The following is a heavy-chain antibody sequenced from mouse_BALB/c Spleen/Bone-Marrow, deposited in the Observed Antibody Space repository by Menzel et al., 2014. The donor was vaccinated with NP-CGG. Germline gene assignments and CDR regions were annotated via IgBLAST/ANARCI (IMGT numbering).Heavy chain of an antibody. CDR1: GFIFSDYY. Sequence: EVKLVESGGGLVKPGGSLKLSCAASGFIFSDYYMYWVRRTPEKRLEWVATISDGGGYTSYPDSVKGRFTVSRDNAKNNLYLQMSSLKSEDTAFYYCARTYRPYALDYWGQGSSVTVSS. CDR2: ISDGGGYT. J-gene: IGHJ4*01. D-gene: IGHD2-14*01. V-gene: IGHV5-4*02. CDR3: ARTYRPYALDY.